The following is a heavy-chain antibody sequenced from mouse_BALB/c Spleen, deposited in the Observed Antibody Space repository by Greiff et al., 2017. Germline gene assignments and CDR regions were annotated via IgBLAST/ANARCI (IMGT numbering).Heavy chain of an antibody. Sequence: VQLQQSGGGLVQPGGSLKLSCAASGFTFSSYGMSWVRQTPDKRLELVATINSNGGSTYYPDSVKGRFTISRDNAKNTLYLQMSSLKSEDTAMYYCARDYGSYYAMDYWGQGTSVTVSS. V-gene: IGHV5-6-3*01. D-gene: IGHD1-1*01. CDR2: INSNGGST. CDR1: GFTFSSYG. CDR3: ARDYGSYYAMDY. J-gene: IGHJ4*01.